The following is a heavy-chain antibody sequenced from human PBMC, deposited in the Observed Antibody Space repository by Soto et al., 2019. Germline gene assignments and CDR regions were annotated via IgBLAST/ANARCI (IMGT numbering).Heavy chain of an antibody. D-gene: IGHD4-4*01. Sequence: GSLRLSCEASGCTCSGYWMSWVRQDPGKGLEWVADIKHDGSVQYYVDSVKGRFTISRDNAKKLLYLQMNGLRAEDTALYYCARAPYSNAWYRFDLWGQGTLVTVSS. J-gene: IGHJ4*02. CDR1: GCTCSGYW. CDR2: IKHDGSVQ. V-gene: IGHV3-7*03. CDR3: ARAPYSNAWYRFDL.